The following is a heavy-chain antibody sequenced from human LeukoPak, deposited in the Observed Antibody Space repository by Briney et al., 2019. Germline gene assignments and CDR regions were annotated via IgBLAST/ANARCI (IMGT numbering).Heavy chain of an antibody. CDR1: GFTLSSYS. J-gene: IGHJ4*02. D-gene: IGHD3-22*01. Sequence: GGSLRLSCAASGFTLSSYSMNWVRQAPGKGLEWVSSISSSSSYIYYADSVKGRFTISRDNAKNSLYLQMNSLRAEDTAVYYCARDYTMIRYYFDYWGQGTLVTVSS. V-gene: IGHV3-21*01. CDR2: ISSSSSYI. CDR3: ARDYTMIRYYFDY.